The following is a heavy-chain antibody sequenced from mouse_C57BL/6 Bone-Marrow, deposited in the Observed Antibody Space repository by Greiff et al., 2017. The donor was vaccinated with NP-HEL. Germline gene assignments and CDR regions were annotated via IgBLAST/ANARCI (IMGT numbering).Heavy chain of an antibody. CDR2: ISSGGDYI. CDR1: GFTFSSYA. V-gene: IGHV5-9-1*02. J-gene: IGHJ4*01. D-gene: IGHD3-3*01. CDR3: TREGRVFYSMDY. Sequence: EVKLMESGEGLVKPGGSLKLSCAASGFTFSSYAMSWVRQTPEQRLEWVAYISSGGDYIYYADTVKGRFTIPRDHARNTLYLQMSSLKSEDTAMYYCTREGRVFYSMDYWGQGTSVTVSS.